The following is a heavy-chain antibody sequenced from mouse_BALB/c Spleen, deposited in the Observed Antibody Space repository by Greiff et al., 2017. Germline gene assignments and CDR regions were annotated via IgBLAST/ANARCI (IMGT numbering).Heavy chain of an antibody. Sequence: QVQLQQSGAELAKPGASVKMSCKASGYTFTSYWMHWVKQRPGQGLEWIGYINPSTGYTEYNQKFKDKATLTADKSSSTAYMQLSSLTSEDSAVYYCARPYDGYYVAYWGQGTLVTVSA. CDR1: GYTFTSYW. CDR3: ARPYDGYYVAY. V-gene: IGHV1-7*01. J-gene: IGHJ3*01. CDR2: INPSTGYT. D-gene: IGHD2-3*01.